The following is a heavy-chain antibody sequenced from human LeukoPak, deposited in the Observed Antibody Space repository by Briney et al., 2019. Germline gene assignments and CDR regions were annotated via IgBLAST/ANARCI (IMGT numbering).Heavy chain of an antibody. CDR1: GGSISSSSYY. J-gene: IGHJ3*02. Sequence: SETLSLTCTVSGGSISSSSYYWGWIRQPPGKGLEWIGSIYYSGSTNYNPSLKSRVTVSVDTSRNHFSLRLSSVTAADTALYFCARGRRYSGRHDAFDIWGQGTMVTVSS. CDR2: IYYSGST. V-gene: IGHV4-39*02. CDR3: ARGRRYSGRHDAFDI. D-gene: IGHD1-26*01.